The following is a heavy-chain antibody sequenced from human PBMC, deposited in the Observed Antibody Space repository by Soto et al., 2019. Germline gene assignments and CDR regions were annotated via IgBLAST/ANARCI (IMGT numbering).Heavy chain of an antibody. V-gene: IGHV3-7*03. J-gene: IGHJ4*02. CDR2: IKQDGSEK. CDR3: ARSYLRLGELSLYY. Sequence: GGSLRLSCAASGFTFSGYWMSWVRQAPGKGLEWVANIKQDGSEKYYVDSVKGRFTISRDNAKNSLYLQMTSLRAKAPPVYSWARSYLRLGELSLYYWGQGTMVTVSS. CDR1: GFTFSGYW. D-gene: IGHD3-16*02.